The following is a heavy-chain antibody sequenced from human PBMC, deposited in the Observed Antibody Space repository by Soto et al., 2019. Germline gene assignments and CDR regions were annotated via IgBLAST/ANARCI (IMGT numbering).Heavy chain of an antibody. CDR3: ARAVEGGYDFVG. V-gene: IGHV1-46*03. D-gene: IGHD5-12*01. CDR2: INPSGGST. Sequence: QVQLVQSGAEVKKPGASVKVSCKASGYTFTSYYMHWVRQAPGQGLEWMGIINPSGGSTSYAQKFQGRATMTRDTSTSTVYMELSSLRSEDTAVYYCARAVEGGYDFVGWGQGTLVTVSS. CDR1: GYTFTSYY. J-gene: IGHJ4*02.